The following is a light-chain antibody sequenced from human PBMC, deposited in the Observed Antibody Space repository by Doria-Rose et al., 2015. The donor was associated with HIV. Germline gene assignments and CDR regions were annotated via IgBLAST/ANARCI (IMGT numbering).Light chain of an antibody. V-gene: IGKV1-27*01. J-gene: IGKJ4*01. CDR1: QGISNF. CDR3: QNYNSAPLT. CDR2: AAS. Sequence: TCRSSQGISNFLAWYQQKPRRVPKLLIYAASTLQSGVPSRFSGSGSGTDFSLTISTLQPEDVAIYDCQNYNSAPLTFGGGSKGESK.